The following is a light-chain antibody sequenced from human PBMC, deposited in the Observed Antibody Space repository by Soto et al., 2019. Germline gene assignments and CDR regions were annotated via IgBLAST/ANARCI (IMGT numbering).Light chain of an antibody. J-gene: IGLJ2*01. Sequence: QPVLTQSPSASASLGAWVKLTCTLNHGHSNYAIAWHQQQPEKGPRYLMKVNSDGSHRKGDGIPDRFSGSSSGAERYLTISSLQSEDEGDYYCQTWGSGIVVFGGGTKRTVL. CDR3: QTWGSGIVV. CDR1: HGHSNYA. CDR2: VNSDGSH. V-gene: IGLV4-69*01.